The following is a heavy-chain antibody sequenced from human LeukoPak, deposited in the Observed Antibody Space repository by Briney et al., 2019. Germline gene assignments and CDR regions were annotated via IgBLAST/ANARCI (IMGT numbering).Heavy chain of an antibody. V-gene: IGHV4-39*01. CDR2: IYYSGST. D-gene: IGHD3-10*01. CDR1: GGSISSSHYY. CDR3: ARHSSNYGSGSMFDY. J-gene: IGHJ4*02. Sequence: RSVTLSLTCTVSGGSISSSHYYWGWIRQPPGKGLEWIGNIYYSGSTYYNPSLKSRVTISVDTSKKQFSLKLSSVTAADTAVYYCARHSSNYGSGSMFDYWGQGTLVSVSS.